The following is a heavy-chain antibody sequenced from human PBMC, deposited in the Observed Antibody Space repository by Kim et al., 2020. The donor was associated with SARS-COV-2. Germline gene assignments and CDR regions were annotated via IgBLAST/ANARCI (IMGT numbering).Heavy chain of an antibody. J-gene: IGHJ4*02. CDR2: ISAYNGNT. CDR3: ARDQFLGCSGGSCYPIDY. D-gene: IGHD2-15*01. V-gene: IGHV1-18*01. Sequence: ASVKVSCKASGYTFTSYGISWVRQAPGQGLEWMGWISAYNGNTNYAQKLQGRVTMTTDTSTSTAYMELRSLRSDDTAVYYCARDQFLGCSGGSCYPIDYWGQGTLVTVSS. CDR1: GYTFTSYG.